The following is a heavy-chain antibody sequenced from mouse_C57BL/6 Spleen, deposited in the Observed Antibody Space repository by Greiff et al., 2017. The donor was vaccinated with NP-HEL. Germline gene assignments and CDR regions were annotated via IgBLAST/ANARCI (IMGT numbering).Heavy chain of an antibody. CDR1: GYTFTSYW. Sequence: QVQLQQPGAELVMPGASVELSCKASGYTFTSYWMHWVKQRPGQGLEWIGEIDPSDSYTNYNQKFKGKSTLTVDKSSSTAYMQLSSLTSEDSAVYYCASRGWDDYAMDYWGQGTSVTVSS. CDR2: IDPSDSYT. V-gene: IGHV1-69*01. D-gene: IGHD4-1*01. CDR3: ASRGWDDYAMDY. J-gene: IGHJ4*01.